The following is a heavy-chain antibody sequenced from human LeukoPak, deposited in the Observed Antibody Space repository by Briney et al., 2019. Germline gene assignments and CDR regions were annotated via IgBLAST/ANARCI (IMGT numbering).Heavy chain of an antibody. CDR3: ARKAGYGDYWGYAFDI. V-gene: IGHV3-48*03. D-gene: IGHD4-17*01. CDR2: ISSSGSTI. CDR1: GFTFSSYE. Sequence: GGSLRLSCAASGFTFSSYEMNWVRQAPGKGLEWVSYISSSGSTIYYADSVKGRFTISRDNAKNSLYLQMNSLRAEDTALYYCARKAGYGDYWGYAFDIWGQGTMVTVSS. J-gene: IGHJ3*02.